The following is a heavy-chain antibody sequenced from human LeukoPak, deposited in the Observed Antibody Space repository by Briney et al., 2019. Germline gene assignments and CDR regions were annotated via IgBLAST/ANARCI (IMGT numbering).Heavy chain of an antibody. D-gene: IGHD3-10*01. Sequence: ASVKVSCKASGYTFTGYYMHWVRQAPGQGVEWMGWINPNSGGTNYAQKFQGRVTMTRDTSISTAYMELSRLTSDDTAVYYCARDLGFGELSLDYWGQGTLVTVSS. V-gene: IGHV1-2*02. J-gene: IGHJ4*02. CDR2: INPNSGGT. CDR3: ARDLGFGELSLDY. CDR1: GYTFTGYY.